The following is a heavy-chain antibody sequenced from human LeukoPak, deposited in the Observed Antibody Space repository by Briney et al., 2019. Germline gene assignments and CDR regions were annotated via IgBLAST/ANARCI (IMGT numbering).Heavy chain of an antibody. J-gene: IGHJ4*02. CDR3: ARARGYSGYDYYY. D-gene: IGHD5-12*01. V-gene: IGHV3-11*01. CDR2: ISSSGSTI. CDR1: GFTFSDYY. Sequence: GGSLRLSWAASGFTFSDYYISWTRQAPGKGLEWVSYISSSGSTIYNADYVKGPFTISRDNAKNSLYLQMNSLRAGDTALYYCARARGYSGYDYYYWGQGTLVTVSS.